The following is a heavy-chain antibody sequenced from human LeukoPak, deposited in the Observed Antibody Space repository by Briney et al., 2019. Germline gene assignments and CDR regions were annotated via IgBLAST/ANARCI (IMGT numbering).Heavy chain of an antibody. D-gene: IGHD6-6*01. V-gene: IGHV3-20*04. CDR2: INWNGGST. CDR3: ARVLRGEYSCWLDP. J-gene: IGHJ5*02. CDR1: GFTFDDYS. Sequence: SGGSLRLSCAASGFTFDDYSMSWVRHAPGKGLEWVSGINWNGGSTVYADSVKGRFTISRDNAKNSLYLQMNSLRAADTALYYCARVLRGEYSCWLDPWGQGTLVPVSS.